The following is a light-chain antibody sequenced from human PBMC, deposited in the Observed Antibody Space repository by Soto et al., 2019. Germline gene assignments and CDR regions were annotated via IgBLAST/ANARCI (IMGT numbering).Light chain of an antibody. CDR2: EAS. J-gene: IGLJ1*01. V-gene: IGLV2-23*01. Sequence: QSALTQPASVSGSPGQSITISCTGTSSDVGSHNLVSWYQQYPGKAHKLIIFEASKRPSGVSNRFSGSKSGSTASLTISGLQAEDEADYYCCSNAASSTYVFGSGTKLTVL. CDR1: SSDVGSHNL. CDR3: CSNAASSTYV.